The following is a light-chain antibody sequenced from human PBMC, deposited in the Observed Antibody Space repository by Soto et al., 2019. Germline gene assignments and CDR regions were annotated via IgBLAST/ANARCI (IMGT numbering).Light chain of an antibody. Sequence: EIVLTQSPGTLSLSPGERATLSCRASQSVSSTYLAWYQQKPGQAPRLFIYSASSRATGIPDRFSGSGSGTEFTLTISSLQPDDFATYYCQQYNSYSGTFGQGTKVEIK. CDR1: QSVSSTY. CDR3: QQYNSYSGT. CDR2: SAS. J-gene: IGKJ1*01. V-gene: IGKV3-20*01.